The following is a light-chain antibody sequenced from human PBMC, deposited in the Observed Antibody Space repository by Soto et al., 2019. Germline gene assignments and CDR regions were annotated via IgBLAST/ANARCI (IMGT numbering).Light chain of an antibody. CDR3: QQYGSSGT. Sequence: EIVFTQSPGTLSLSPGEIATLSYRASQSVSSSYLAWYQQKPGQAPRLLIYGASSRATGIPDRFSGSGSGTDFTLTLSRLEPDDFAVYYCQQYGSSGTFAQGTKVDIK. V-gene: IGKV3-20*01. J-gene: IGKJ1*01. CDR1: QSVSSSY. CDR2: GAS.